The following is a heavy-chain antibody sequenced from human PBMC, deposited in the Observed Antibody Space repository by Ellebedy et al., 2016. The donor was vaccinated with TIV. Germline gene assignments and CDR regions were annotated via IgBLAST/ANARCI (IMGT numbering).Heavy chain of an antibody. CDR3: ARGRYGDLLFDY. CDR1: GGTFSSYA. D-gene: IGHD4-17*01. V-gene: IGHV1-2*02. Sequence: ASVTVSCXASGGTFSSYAISWVRQAPGQGLEWMGWINPNSGGTNYAQKFQGRVTMTRDTSISTAYIELSRLRSDDTAVYYCARGRYGDLLFDYWGQGTLVTVSS. J-gene: IGHJ4*02. CDR2: INPNSGGT.